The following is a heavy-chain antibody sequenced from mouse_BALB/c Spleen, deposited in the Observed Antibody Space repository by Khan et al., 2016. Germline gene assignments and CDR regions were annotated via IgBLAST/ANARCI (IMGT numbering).Heavy chain of an antibody. Sequence: QVQLQQSGAELAKPGASEKMSCKASGYTFTSYWMHWVKQRPGQGLEWIGYINPSPGDTEYNQKCKDKSTVTADESASTAYMQPSSLTSEDSAVYYCASQSSYGNYGGLAYWGRGTLVTVSA. J-gene: IGHJ3*01. CDR1: GYTFTSYW. V-gene: IGHV1-7*01. CDR2: INPSPGDT. D-gene: IGHD2-1*01. CDR3: ASQSSYGNYGGLAY.